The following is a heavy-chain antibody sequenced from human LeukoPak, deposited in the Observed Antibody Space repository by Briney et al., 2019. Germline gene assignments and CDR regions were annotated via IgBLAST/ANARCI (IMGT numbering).Heavy chain of an antibody. CDR2: INPNSGDT. V-gene: IGHV1-2*02. Sequence: GASVKVSCKASGYTFTSYGISWVRQAPGQGLQCRGWINPNSGDTNYAQKFQGRVTMSRDTSISTAYMELSRLRSDDTAVYYCARDHGSYDIKTAAWFDPWGQGPLVTVSS. CDR1: GYTFTSYG. D-gene: IGHD3-9*01. J-gene: IGHJ5*02. CDR3: ARDHGSYDIKTAAWFDP.